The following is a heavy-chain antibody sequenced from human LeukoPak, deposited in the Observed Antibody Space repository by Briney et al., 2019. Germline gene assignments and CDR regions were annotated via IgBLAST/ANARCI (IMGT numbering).Heavy chain of an antibody. Sequence: SETLSLTCIVSGGSINSYYWSWIRQPPEKGLEWIGEVYHSGSTNYNPSLKSRVTISVDKSNNQFSLKLSSVTAADTAVYYCARDPPGSGVNFDQWGQGTLVTVSS. V-gene: IGHV4/OR15-8*01. CDR3: ARDPPGSGVNFDQ. D-gene: IGHD3-10*01. CDR2: VYHSGST. J-gene: IGHJ4*02. CDR1: GGSINSYY.